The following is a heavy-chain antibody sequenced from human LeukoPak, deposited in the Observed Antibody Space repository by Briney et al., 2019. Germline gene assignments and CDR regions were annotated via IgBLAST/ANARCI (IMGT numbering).Heavy chain of an antibody. Sequence: SVKVSCKASGGIFSSYAISWVRQAPGQGLEWMGRIIPILGIANYAQKFQGRVTITADKSTSTAYMELRSLRSYDRAIYYCERVSSDAGYCMDVWGQGTTVTVSS. V-gene: IGHV1-69*04. CDR1: GGIFSSYA. J-gene: IGHJ6*02. CDR3: ERVSSDAGYCMDV. CDR2: IIPILGIA.